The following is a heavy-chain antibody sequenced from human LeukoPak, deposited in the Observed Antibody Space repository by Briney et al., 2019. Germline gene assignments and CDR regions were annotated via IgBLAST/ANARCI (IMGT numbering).Heavy chain of an antibody. J-gene: IGHJ5*02. CDR3: ASSWKECSGGSCYSVNWFDP. D-gene: IGHD2-15*01. Sequence: SVNVSFKASGRTFSSYAINWVRQAPGQGLEWMGGIIPIFGTANYAQKFQGRVTITTDESTSTAYMELSSLRSEDTAVYYCASSWKECSGGSCYSVNWFDPWGQGTLVTVSS. CDR2: IIPIFGTA. V-gene: IGHV1-69*05. CDR1: GRTFSSYA.